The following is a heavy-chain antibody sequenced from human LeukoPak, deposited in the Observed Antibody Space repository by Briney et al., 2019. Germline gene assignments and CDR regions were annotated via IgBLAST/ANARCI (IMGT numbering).Heavy chain of an antibody. J-gene: IGHJ4*02. Sequence: GGSPRLSCAASGFTFSSYAMSWVRQAPGKGLEWVSAISGSGGSTYYADSVKGRFTISRDNSKNTLYLQMNSLRAEDTAVYYCAKGYYYDSSGYQYPFDYWGQGTLVTVSS. CDR1: GFTFSSYA. CDR2: ISGSGGST. D-gene: IGHD3-22*01. CDR3: AKGYYYDSSGYQYPFDY. V-gene: IGHV3-23*01.